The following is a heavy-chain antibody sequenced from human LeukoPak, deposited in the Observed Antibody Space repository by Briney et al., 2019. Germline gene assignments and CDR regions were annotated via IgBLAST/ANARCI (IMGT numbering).Heavy chain of an antibody. Sequence: ASVKVSCNASGYTFTSYDINWVRQATGQGLEWMGWMNPNSGNTAYAHKSQGRVTMTRTTSISTAYMELSSLRSEDTAVNYCARSGELFYNWFTPWGQGTLVTVSS. CDR2: MNPNSGNT. CDR1: GYTFTSYD. J-gene: IGHJ5*02. V-gene: IGHV1-8*01. D-gene: IGHD3-10*01. CDR3: ARSGELFYNWFTP.